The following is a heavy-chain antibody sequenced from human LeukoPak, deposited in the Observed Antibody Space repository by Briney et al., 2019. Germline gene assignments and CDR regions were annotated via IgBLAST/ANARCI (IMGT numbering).Heavy chain of an antibody. V-gene: IGHV3-23*01. CDR1: GFTFSSYA. Sequence: TGGSLRLSCAASGFTFSSYAMSWVRQTPGKGLEWVSDISGSGGSTYYADSVKGRFTVSRDNPKNTLYLQMNSLRAEDTAVYYCAKVRVPGEMATVFLDYWGQGTLVTVSS. D-gene: IGHD5-24*01. CDR2: ISGSGGST. CDR3: AKVRVPGEMATVFLDY. J-gene: IGHJ4*02.